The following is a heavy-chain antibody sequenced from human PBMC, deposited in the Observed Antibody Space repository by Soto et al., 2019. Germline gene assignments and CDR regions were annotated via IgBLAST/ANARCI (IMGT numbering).Heavy chain of an antibody. V-gene: IGHV4-39*01. Sequence: PSETLSLTCTVSVCSISSSSYYWVWMRQPPGKGLEWIGSIYYSGSTYYNPSLKSRVTISVDTSKNQFSLKLSSVTAADTAVYYCARQGLLWFGEFSDYWGQGTLVTVSS. CDR1: VCSISSSSYY. J-gene: IGHJ4*02. CDR2: IYYSGST. CDR3: ARQGLLWFGEFSDY. D-gene: IGHD3-10*01.